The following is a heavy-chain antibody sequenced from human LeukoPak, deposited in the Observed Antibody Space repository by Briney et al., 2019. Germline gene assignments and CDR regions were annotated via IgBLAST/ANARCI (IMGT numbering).Heavy chain of an antibody. J-gene: IGHJ4*02. CDR2: ISPNSGRT. CDR1: GYTFTDYY. Sequence: ASVKISXKASGYTFTDYYVHWVRQAPGQGLEWMGRISPNSGRTNYAQKFRGRLTVTRDTSISTAYMELSSLRSDDTAVYYCAKNRAGDYADYWGQGTLVTVSS. CDR3: AKNRAGDYADY. D-gene: IGHD4-17*01. V-gene: IGHV1-2*06.